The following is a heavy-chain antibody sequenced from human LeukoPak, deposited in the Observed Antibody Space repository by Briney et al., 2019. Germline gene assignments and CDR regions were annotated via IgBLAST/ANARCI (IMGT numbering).Heavy chain of an antibody. V-gene: IGHV3-23*01. J-gene: IGHJ4*02. D-gene: IGHD3-22*01. CDR2: ITSSGGST. CDR3: AKRRYYDDSAFDY. CDR1: GFTFSSYA. Sequence: GGSLRLSCAASGFTFSSYAMSWVRQAPGKGLEWVSAITSSGGSTYYADSVKGRFTISRDNSKNPLYLQMNGLRAEDTALYYCAKRRYYDDSAFDYWGQGTLVTVSS.